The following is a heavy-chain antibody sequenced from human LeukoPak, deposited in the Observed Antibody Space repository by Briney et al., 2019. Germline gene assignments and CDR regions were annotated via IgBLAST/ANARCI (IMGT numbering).Heavy chain of an antibody. Sequence: PSETLSLTCAVYGGSFSVYYWSWIRQHPGKGLEWIGYIYYSGSTYYNPSLKSRVTISVDTSKNQFSLKLSSVTAADTAVYYCARDKGGRYCSSTSCYGGWFDPWGQGTLVTVSS. D-gene: IGHD2-2*01. V-gene: IGHV4-31*11. CDR3: ARDKGGRYCSSTSCYGGWFDP. CDR1: GGSFSVYY. CDR2: IYYSGST. J-gene: IGHJ5*02.